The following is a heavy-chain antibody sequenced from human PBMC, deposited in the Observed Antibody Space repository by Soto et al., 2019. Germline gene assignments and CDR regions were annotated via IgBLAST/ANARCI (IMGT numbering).Heavy chain of an antibody. CDR1: GGSISSSNW. CDR3: AREEYCTNGVCYRRGFDY. D-gene: IGHD2-8*01. CDR2: IYHSGST. Sequence: QVHLQESGPGLVKPSGTLSLTCAVSGGSISSSNWWSWVRQPPGKGLEWIGEIYHSGSTNYIPSLKSRVTISVDKSKPRFSLKLSSVTGADTAVYYCAREEYCTNGVCYRRGFDYWGQGALVTVSS. J-gene: IGHJ4*02. V-gene: IGHV4-4*02.